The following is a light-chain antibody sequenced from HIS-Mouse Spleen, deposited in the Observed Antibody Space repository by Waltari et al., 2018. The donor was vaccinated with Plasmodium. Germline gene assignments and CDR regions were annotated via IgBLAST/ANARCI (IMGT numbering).Light chain of an antibody. CDR3: YSTDSSGNHRV. CDR2: RES. CDR1: ALPKKY. J-gene: IGLJ3*02. Sequence: SYELTQPPSVSVSPGQTARITCSGDALPKKYAYWYQQKSGPAPVLVIYRESKRPSGIPERFSGSSSGTMATLTISGAQVEDEADYYCYSTDSSGNHRVFGGGTKLTVL. V-gene: IGLV3-10*01.